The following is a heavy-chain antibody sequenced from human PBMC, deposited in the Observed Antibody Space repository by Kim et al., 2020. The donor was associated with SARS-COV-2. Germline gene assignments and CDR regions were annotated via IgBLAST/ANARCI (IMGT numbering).Heavy chain of an antibody. Sequence: ASVKVSCKASGYTFTSYYMHWVRQAPGQGLEWMGIINPSGGSTSYAQKFQGRVTMTRDTSTSTVYMELSSLRSEDTAVYYCARASLAAAGTFEDAFDIWGQGTMVTVSS. D-gene: IGHD6-13*01. CDR2: INPSGGST. V-gene: IGHV1-46*01. CDR1: GYTFTSYY. CDR3: ARASLAAAGTFEDAFDI. J-gene: IGHJ3*02.